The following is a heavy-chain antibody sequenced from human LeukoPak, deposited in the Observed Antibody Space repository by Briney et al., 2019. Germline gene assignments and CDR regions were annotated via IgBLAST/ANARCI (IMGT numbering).Heavy chain of an antibody. J-gene: IGHJ3*02. CDR2: IYYTGGT. CDR1: GGSISSSSYY. Sequence: SETLSLTCSVSGGSISSSSYYWGWIRQPPGKGLEWVGSIYYTGGTYYNPSLKSRVTISVDTSKNQLSLKLSSVTAADTAVYFCARGPYSYDSSGASDIWGQGTMVTASS. V-gene: IGHV4-39*07. D-gene: IGHD3-22*01. CDR3: ARGPYSYDSSGASDI.